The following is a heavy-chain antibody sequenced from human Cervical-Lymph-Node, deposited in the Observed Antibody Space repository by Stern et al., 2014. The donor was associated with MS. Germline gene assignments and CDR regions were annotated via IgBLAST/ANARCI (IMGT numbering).Heavy chain of an antibody. CDR3: ARHGWEQPTTHGMDV. V-gene: IGHV5-51*01. CDR1: GYSFSRYW. J-gene: IGHJ6*02. Sequence: EVQLVESGTEVKKSGESLQISCQGSGYSFSRYWLAWGRPMPGKGLEGVGVIYPGDSETRYSPAFQGQVTISADKSISFAYLQWNSLKASDTATYYCARHGWEQPTTHGMDVWGQGTTVIVSS. D-gene: IGHD1-26*01. CDR2: IYPGDSET.